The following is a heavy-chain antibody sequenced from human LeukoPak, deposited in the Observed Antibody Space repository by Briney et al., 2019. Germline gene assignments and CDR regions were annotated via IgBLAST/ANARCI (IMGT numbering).Heavy chain of an antibody. CDR2: IDWDDGK. Sequence: SGPALVKPTQTLTLTCTFSGFSLSTSGMGVSWIREPPGKALEWLARIDWDDGKYYNTSLKTRLTISKDTSKNPVVLTMTNMDPVDTATYYCARAFPTVTTFDYWGQGTLVTVSS. J-gene: IGHJ4*02. D-gene: IGHD4-17*01. CDR3: ARAFPTVTTFDY. V-gene: IGHV2-70*11. CDR1: GFSLSTSGMG.